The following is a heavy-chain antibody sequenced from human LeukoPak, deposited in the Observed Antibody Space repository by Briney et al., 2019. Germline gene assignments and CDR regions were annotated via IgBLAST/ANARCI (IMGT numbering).Heavy chain of an antibody. J-gene: IGHJ3*02. CDR2: ISGSGGST. CDR3: AGSITIFGVVLKKHAFDI. V-gene: IGHV3-23*01. D-gene: IGHD3-3*01. CDR1: GFTFSSYA. Sequence: PGGSLRLSCAASGFTFSSYAMSWVRQAPGKGLEWVSAISGSGGSTYYADSVKGRFTISRDNSKNTLYLQMNSLRAEDTAVYYCAGSITIFGVVLKKHAFDIWGQGTMVTVSS.